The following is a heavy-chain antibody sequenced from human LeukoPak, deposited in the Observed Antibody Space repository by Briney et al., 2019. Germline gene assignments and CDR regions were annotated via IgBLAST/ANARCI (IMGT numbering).Heavy chain of an antibody. D-gene: IGHD4-17*01. CDR2: IYYSRST. CDR1: GGSISSGGYY. J-gene: IGHJ4*02. CDR3: ARDDYGDYEFDY. V-gene: IGHV4-31*03. Sequence: SETLSLTCTVSGGSISSGGYYWSWIRQHPGKGLEWIGYIYYSRSTYYNPSLKSRVTISVDTSKNQFSLKLSSVTAADTAVYYCARDDYGDYEFDYWGQGTLVTVSS.